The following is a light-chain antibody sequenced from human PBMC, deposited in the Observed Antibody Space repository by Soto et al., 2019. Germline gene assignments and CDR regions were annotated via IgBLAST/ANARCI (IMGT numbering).Light chain of an antibody. V-gene: IGKV3-11*01. Sequence: EIVLTQSPATLSLSPGERATLSCRASQSAGTYLAWYQQKPGQAPRLLIYDSSNRATGIPARFGGSGSGTDFTLTISSLAPEDFAVYYCQLHSTWPPYTFGQGTRLELK. CDR1: QSAGTY. CDR2: DSS. J-gene: IGKJ2*01. CDR3: QLHSTWPPYT.